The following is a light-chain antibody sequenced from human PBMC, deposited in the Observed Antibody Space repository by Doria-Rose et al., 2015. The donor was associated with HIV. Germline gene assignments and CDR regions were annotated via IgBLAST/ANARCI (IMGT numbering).Light chain of an antibody. J-gene: IGKJ5*01. CDR1: QRVKSSY. V-gene: IGKV3-20*01. Sequence: TQSPGTLSLSPGERATLSCRASQRVKSSYLAWYQQKPGQAPRLLIYDASTSATGIPGSFSGSGSGTDFTLTISRLEPEDVAVYYCQQYGTSRGTFGQGTRLEIK. CDR2: DAS. CDR3: QQYGTSRGT.